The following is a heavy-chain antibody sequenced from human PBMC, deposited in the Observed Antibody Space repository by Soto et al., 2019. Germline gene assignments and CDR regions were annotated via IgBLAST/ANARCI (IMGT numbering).Heavy chain of an antibody. CDR2: FDSEDGEI. D-gene: IGHD1-1*01. J-gene: IGHJ4*02. CDR3: TTDRRRDVYNEGREFDT. V-gene: IGHV1-24*01. Sequence: ASVKVSCKVSGSTLAELSMHWVRQAPGKGLEWMGGFDSEDGEIIYAQKFQDRVTMTEDTSTDTGYMELSSLRSEDTAVYYCTTDRRRDVYNEGREFDTWGQGTLVTVSS. CDR1: GSTLAELS.